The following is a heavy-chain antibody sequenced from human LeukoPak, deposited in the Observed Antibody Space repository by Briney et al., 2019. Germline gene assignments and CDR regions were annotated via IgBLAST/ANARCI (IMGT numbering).Heavy chain of an antibody. J-gene: IGHJ4*02. D-gene: IGHD3-9*01. CDR2: IYYSGST. Sequence: SETLSLTCTVSGGSISSISYYWGWIRQPPGKGLEWIGNIYYSGSTYYNPSLKSRVTISVDTSKNHFSLKLSSVTAADTAVYYCARLNDILTGYRSHYFDCWGQGTLVTVSS. CDR3: ARLNDILTGYRSHYFDC. V-gene: IGHV4-39*02. CDR1: GGSISSISYY.